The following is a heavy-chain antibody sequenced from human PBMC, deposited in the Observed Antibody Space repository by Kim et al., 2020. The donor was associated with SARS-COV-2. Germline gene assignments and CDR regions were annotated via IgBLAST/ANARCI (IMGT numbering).Heavy chain of an antibody. V-gene: IGHV1-3*04. CDR1: GYTFTSYA. J-gene: IGHJ1*01. D-gene: IGHD2-15*01. CDR3: AREPGVVAATRRYFQH. Sequence: ASVKVSCKASGYTFTSYAMHWVRQAPGQRLEWMGWINTGNGNTKYSKKLQGRVTITGDTSASTAYMELSSLRSEDTAVYYCAREPGVVAATRRYFQHWGQGTLVTVSS. CDR2: INTGNGNT.